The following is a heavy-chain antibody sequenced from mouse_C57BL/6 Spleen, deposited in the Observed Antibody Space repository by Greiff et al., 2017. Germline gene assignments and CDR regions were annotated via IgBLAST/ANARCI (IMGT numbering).Heavy chain of an antibody. CDR3: AREGSGYPYYFDY. CDR2: INYDGSST. Sequence: EVQLVESEGGLVQPGSSMKLSCTASGFTFSDYYMAWVRQVPEKGLEWVANINYDGSSTYYLDSLKSRFIISRDNAKNILYLQMSSLKSEDTATYYCAREGSGYPYYFDYWGQGTTLTVSS. D-gene: IGHD3-2*02. J-gene: IGHJ2*01. CDR1: GFTFSDYY. V-gene: IGHV5-16*01.